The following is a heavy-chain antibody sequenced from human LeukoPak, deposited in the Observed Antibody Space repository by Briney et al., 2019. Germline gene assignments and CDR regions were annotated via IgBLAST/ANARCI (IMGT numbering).Heavy chain of an antibody. CDR2: TYSGGST. Sequence: GGSLRLSCLASGFTVSSTYMSWVRQAPGEGLGWVSVTYSGGSTYYADSVKGRCTISRDNSKNTLYLQMNSLRGEDTAVYYCARGVWVEWLQGTVHFWGQGILVTVSS. CDR1: GFTVSSTY. CDR3: ARGVWVEWLQGTVHF. V-gene: IGHV3-66*01. J-gene: IGHJ4*02. D-gene: IGHD3-3*01.